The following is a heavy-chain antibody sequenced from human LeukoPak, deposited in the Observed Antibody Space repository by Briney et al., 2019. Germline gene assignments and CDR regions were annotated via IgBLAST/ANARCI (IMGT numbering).Heavy chain of an antibody. CDR2: VSYDGSNK. J-gene: IGHJ4*02. CDR1: GFTFSSYG. CDR3: AKDRRDDYNYCPFDY. D-gene: IGHD5-24*01. Sequence: GGSLRLSCAASGFTFSSYGMHWVRQAPGKGLEWVAIVSYDGSNKYYADSVKGRFTISRDNSKNTLYLQMNSLRAEDTAVYYCAKDRRDDYNYCPFDYWGQGTLVTVSS. V-gene: IGHV3-30*18.